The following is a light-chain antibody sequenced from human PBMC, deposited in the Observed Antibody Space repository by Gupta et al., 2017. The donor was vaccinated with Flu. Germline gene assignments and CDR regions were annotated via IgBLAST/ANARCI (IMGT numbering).Light chain of an antibody. CDR3: AAWDDGLNGYV. CDR2: SDN. CDR1: SSNIGGNT. Sequence: QSVLTQPPSASGPPGQRVILSCSGSSSNIGGNTVNWYQHLPGTAPTLLIYSDNRRPSGVPDRFSGSKSGTSASLAISGLESEDEADFYCAAWDDGLNGYVFGTGTKVTVL. V-gene: IGLV1-44*01. J-gene: IGLJ1*01.